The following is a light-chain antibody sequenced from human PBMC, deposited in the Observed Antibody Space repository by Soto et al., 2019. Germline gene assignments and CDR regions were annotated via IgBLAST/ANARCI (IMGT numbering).Light chain of an antibody. J-gene: IGKJ2*01. CDR2: KVS. CDR1: QSLVYSDGNTS. CDR3: MQGTHWPYT. V-gene: IGKV2-30*01. Sequence: DVLLAQSPLSLPVTLGQPASISCRSGQSLVYSDGNTSLNWFQQRPGQSPRPLIYKVSNRDSGVPDRFSGSGSGTDFTLKISRVEAEDVGVYYCMQGTHWPYTFGQGTKLEIK.